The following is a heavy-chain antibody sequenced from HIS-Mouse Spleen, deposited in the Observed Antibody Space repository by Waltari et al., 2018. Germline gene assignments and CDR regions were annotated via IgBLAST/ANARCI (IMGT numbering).Heavy chain of an antibody. Sequence: QVTFRESVPALVKPPQTHTLTCNFSGFPLSPSGMCVSWIRQPPGKALEWLARIDWDDDKYYSTSLKTRLTISKDTSKNQVVLTMTNMDPVDTATYYCARIAEGYSSGWYAFDYWGQGTLVTVSS. V-gene: IGHV2-70*15. CDR1: GFPLSPSGMC. J-gene: IGHJ4*02. CDR2: IDWDDDK. CDR3: ARIAEGYSSGWYAFDY. D-gene: IGHD6-19*01.